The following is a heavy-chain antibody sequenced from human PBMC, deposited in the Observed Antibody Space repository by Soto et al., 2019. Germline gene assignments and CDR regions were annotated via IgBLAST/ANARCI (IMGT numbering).Heavy chain of an antibody. J-gene: IGHJ4*02. Sequence: QVQLVQSGAEVKKPGSSVKVSCKASGGTFSSYTISWVRQAPGQGLEWMGRIIPTLGIANYAQKIQGRVTITADKSTSTAYMELSSLRSEDTAVYYCARGAAAGDYWGQGTLVTVSS. CDR3: ARGAAAGDY. CDR1: GGTFSSYT. D-gene: IGHD6-13*01. CDR2: IIPTLGIA. V-gene: IGHV1-69*02.